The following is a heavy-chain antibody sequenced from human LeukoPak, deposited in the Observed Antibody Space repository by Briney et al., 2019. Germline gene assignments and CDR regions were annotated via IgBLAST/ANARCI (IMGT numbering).Heavy chain of an antibody. CDR1: GFSFTIYW. J-gene: IGHJ4*02. CDR2: VKEDGTTK. Sequence: PGGSLRLSCAASGFSFTIYWMSWVRQAPGKGLEWVANVKEDGTTKQYVDSVKGRFTISRDNAKNSLYLQMDSLRAEDTAVYYCGSQEVVPHWGQGTLVSVSS. V-gene: IGHV3-7*01. CDR3: GSQEVVPH. D-gene: IGHD2-15*01.